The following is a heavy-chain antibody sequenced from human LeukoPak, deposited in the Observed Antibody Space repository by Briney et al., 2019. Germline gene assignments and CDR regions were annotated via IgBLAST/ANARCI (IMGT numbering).Heavy chain of an antibody. CDR1: GFTFSSYG. V-gene: IGHV3-33*01. CDR2: IWYDGSNK. CDR3: ARAGHYYGSGSYYSNFDY. J-gene: IGHJ4*02. Sequence: PGRSLRLSCAASGFTFSSYGMHWVRQAPGKGLEWVAVIWYDGSNKYYADSVKGRFTISRDNSKNTLYLQMNSLRAEDTAVHYCARAGHYYGSGSYYSNFDYWGQGTLVTVSS. D-gene: IGHD3-10*01.